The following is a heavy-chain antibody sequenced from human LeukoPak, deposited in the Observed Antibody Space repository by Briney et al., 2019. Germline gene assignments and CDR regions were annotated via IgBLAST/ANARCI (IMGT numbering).Heavy chain of an antibody. CDR1: GGSISSYY. D-gene: IGHD2-15*01. CDR3: ARDGGYCSGGSCYSPTFDI. CDR2: IYTSGST. V-gene: IGHV4-4*07. J-gene: IGHJ3*02. Sequence: SETLSLTCTVSGGSISSYYWSWIRQPAGKGLEWIGRIYTSGSTNYNPSLKSRVTMSVDTSKNQFSLKLSSVTAADTAVHYCARDGGYCSGGSCYSPTFDIWGQGTMVTVSS.